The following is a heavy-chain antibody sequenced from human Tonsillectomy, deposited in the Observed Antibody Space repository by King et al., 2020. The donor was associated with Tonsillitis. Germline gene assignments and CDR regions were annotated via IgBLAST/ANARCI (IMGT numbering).Heavy chain of an antibody. V-gene: IGHV4-59*01. J-gene: IGHJ2*01. Sequence: VQLQESGPGLVKPSETLSLTCTVSGGSISSYYWSWIRQPPGTGLEWIGYIYYSGSTNYNPSLKTRVTISVDTAKNQFSLKLSPVTAADTAVYDCAREGPHSSSWSPVTWYFDLWGRGTLVTVSS. CDR3: AREGPHSSSWSPVTWYFDL. CDR2: IYYSGST. CDR1: GGSISSYY. D-gene: IGHD6-13*01.